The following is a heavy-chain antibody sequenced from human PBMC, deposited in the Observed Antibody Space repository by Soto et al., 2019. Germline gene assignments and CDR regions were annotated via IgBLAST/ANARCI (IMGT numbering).Heavy chain of an antibody. J-gene: IGHJ5*02. Sequence: SGPTLVNPARTHTLACTFSGFSLSTIGGAVPWXRPPPGKALEWLALSYWDYDKRYRPALKGRLTITKDHSKTKVVLTMANMDHVDKATYFCAHHFITVTDTMPFDPWGQGILVTVS. CDR2: SYWDYDK. CDR3: AHHFITVTDTMPFDP. V-gene: IGHV2-5*02. D-gene: IGHD6-19*01. CDR1: GFSLSTIGGA.